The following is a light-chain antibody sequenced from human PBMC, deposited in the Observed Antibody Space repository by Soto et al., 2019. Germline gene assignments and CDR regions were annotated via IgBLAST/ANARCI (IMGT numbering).Light chain of an antibody. J-gene: IGKJ3*01. V-gene: IGKV1-33*01. Sequence: DIQMTQSPSSLSASVGDRVTITCQASQDINNYLNWYQQKPGKAPKLLIYDASNLQTGVPSRFSGSGSGTDFTFTIDSLQPEDIATYYCQPYNGYMVTFGPGTKVDIK. CDR1: QDINNY. CDR2: DAS. CDR3: QPYNGYMVT.